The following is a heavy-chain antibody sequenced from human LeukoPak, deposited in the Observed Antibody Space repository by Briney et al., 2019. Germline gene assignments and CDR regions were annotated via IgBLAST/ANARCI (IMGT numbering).Heavy chain of an antibody. Sequence: PSETLSLTCTVSGGSISSYYWSWIRQPPGKGLEWIGYIYYSGSTNYNPSLKSRVTISVDTSKNQFSLKLGSVTAADTAVYYCARNSDYYYYGMDVWGQGTTVTVSS. J-gene: IGHJ6*02. CDR2: IYYSGST. CDR3: ARNSDYYYYGMDV. CDR1: GGSISSYY. V-gene: IGHV4-59*08.